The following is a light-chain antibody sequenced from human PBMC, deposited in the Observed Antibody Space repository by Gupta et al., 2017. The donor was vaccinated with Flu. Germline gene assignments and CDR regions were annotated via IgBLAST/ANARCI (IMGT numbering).Light chain of an antibody. CDR3: LLSFSDGDV. CDR2: DTS. V-gene: IGLV7-46*01. J-gene: IGLJ1*01. CDR1: TGPVTTGHY. Sequence: QAVVPQEPSLTVSPGGAFALTCGSSTGPVTTGHYPYWFQQRPGQAPTTLICDTSDKHPWTPARFSGSLLGDKAVLTLANAQPEDEADYYCLLSFSDGDVFGPGTHVTVL.